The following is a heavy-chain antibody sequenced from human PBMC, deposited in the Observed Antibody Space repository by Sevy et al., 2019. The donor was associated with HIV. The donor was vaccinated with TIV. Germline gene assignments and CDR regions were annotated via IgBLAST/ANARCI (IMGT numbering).Heavy chain of an antibody. V-gene: IGHV3-33*01. Sequence: GGSLRLSCAASGFTFSSYGMHWVRQAPGKGLEWVAVIWFDGSDTFYAHSVKGRFPISRDIAKNTLHLQMNSLRAEDTAVYYCARVLECYDYGAYGPSFMPDYWGQGTLVTVSS. CDR3: ARVLECYDYGAYGPSFMPDY. D-gene: IGHD4-17*01. CDR1: GFTFSSYG. J-gene: IGHJ4*02. CDR2: IWFDGSDT.